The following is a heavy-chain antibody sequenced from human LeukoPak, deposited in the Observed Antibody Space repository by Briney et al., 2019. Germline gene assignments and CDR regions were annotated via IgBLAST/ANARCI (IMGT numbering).Heavy chain of an antibody. V-gene: IGHV1-2*02. Sequence: ASVKVSCKASGYTFTDYYMHWVRQAPGQGLEWMGWINPKTGGTHYAQRFQGRVTMTRDTSIRTAYVELSRLRSDDTAVYFCARLKIQVFLDYSNYGMDVWGQGTTVTVSS. J-gene: IGHJ6*02. CDR2: INPKTGGT. D-gene: IGHD5-18*01. CDR3: ARLKIQVFLDYSNYGMDV. CDR1: GYTFTDYY.